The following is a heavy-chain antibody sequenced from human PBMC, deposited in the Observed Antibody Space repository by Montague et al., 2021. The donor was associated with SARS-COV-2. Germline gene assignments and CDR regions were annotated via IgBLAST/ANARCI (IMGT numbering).Heavy chain of an antibody. CDR2: IYYSGST. CDR3: VSLWKYGSGSHYAPWDYYNYGVDV. J-gene: IGHJ6*02. D-gene: IGHD3-10*01. CDR1: GGSITSSSYY. V-gene: IGHV4-39*01. Sequence: SETLSLTCSVSGGSITSSSYYWGWIRQSPDKGLEWIGNIYYSGSTYYNPSLKSRVTISVDTSKYQFSLKLSSVTAADTAVYYCVSLWKYGSGSHYAPWDYYNYGVDVWGQGTMVTDSS.